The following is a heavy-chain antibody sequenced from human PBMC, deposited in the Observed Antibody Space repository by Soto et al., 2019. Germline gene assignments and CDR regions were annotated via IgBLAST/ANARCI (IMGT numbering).Heavy chain of an antibody. CDR3: ARSAREDGPGLPYYYGMDV. J-gene: IGHJ6*02. CDR1: GGTFSSYA. Sequence: WASVKVSCKASGGTFSSYAISWVRQAPGQGLEWMGGIIPIFGTANYAQKFQGRVTITADESTSTAYMELSSLRSEDTAVYYCARSAREDGPGLPYYYGMDVWGQGTTVTVSS. CDR2: IIPIFGTA. V-gene: IGHV1-69*13.